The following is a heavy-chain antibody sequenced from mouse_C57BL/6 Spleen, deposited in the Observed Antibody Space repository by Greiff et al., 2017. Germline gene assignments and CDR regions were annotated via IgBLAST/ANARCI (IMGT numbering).Heavy chain of an antibody. D-gene: IGHD1-1*01. V-gene: IGHV14-4*01. J-gene: IGHJ1*03. Sequence: VQLQQPGAELVRPGASVKLSCTASGFNIKDDYMHWVKQRPEQGLEWIGWIDPENGDTEYASKFPGKDTITADTSSNTAYLQLSSLTSEDTAVYYCATSITTVERYFDVWGTGTTVTVAS. CDR2: IDPENGDT. CDR1: GFNIKDDY. CDR3: ATSITTVERYFDV.